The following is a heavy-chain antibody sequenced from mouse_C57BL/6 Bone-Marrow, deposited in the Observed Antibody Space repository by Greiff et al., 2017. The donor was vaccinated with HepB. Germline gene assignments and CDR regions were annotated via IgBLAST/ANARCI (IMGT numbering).Heavy chain of an antibody. CDR3: ASNWDYAMDY. D-gene: IGHD4-1*01. CDR1: GYTFTSYW. Sequence: QVQLQQPGAELVKPGASVKLSCKASGYTFTSYWMQWVKQRPGQGLKWIGEIDPSDSYTNYNQKFKGKATLTVDTSSSTAYMQLSSLTSEDSAVYYCASNWDYAMDYWGQGTSVTVSS. V-gene: IGHV1-50*01. CDR2: IDPSDSYT. J-gene: IGHJ4*01.